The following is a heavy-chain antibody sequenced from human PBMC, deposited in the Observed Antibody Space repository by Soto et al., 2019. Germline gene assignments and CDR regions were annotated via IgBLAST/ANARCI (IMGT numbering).Heavy chain of an antibody. CDR1: GGTFSSYA. V-gene: IGHV1-69*13. J-gene: IGHJ4*02. CDR3: AGESRSSGWLYYFDY. Sequence: SVKVSCKASGGTFSSYAISWVRQAPGQGLEWMGGIIPIFGTANYAQKFQGRVTITADESTSTAYMELSSLRSEDTAVYYCAGESRSSGWLYYFDYWGQGTLVTVSS. CDR2: IIPIFGTA. D-gene: IGHD6-19*01.